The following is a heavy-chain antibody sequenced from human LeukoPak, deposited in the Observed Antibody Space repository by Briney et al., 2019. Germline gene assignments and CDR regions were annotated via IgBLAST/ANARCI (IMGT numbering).Heavy chain of an antibody. V-gene: IGHV4-4*07. J-gene: IGHJ6*03. Sequence: PSETLSLTCTVSGGSISSYYWSWIRQPAGKGLEWIGRIYTSGSTNYNLSLKSRVTMSVDTSKNQFSLKLSSVTAADTAVYYCARDSGIHSSSFYYMDVWGKGTTVTVSS. CDR1: GGSISSYY. CDR3: ARDSGIHSSSFYYMDV. D-gene: IGHD6-13*01. CDR2: IYTSGST.